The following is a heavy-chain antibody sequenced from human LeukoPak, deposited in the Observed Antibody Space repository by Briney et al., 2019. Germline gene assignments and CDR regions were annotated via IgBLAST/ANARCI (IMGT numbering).Heavy chain of an antibody. Sequence: SETLSLTCTVSGGSISSSSYYWGWIRQPPGKGLEWIGSIYYSGSTYYNPSLKSRVTISVDTSKNQFSLKLSSVTAADTAVYYCASLLRWYTSSDFDYWGQGTLVTVSS. J-gene: IGHJ4*02. V-gene: IGHV4-39*01. CDR2: IYYSGST. CDR3: ASLLRWYTSSDFDY. CDR1: GGSISSSSYY. D-gene: IGHD4-23*01.